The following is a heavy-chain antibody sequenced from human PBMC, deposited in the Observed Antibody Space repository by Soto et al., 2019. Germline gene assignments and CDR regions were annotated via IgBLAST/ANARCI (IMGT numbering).Heavy chain of an antibody. D-gene: IGHD2-2*01. V-gene: IGHV3-11*01. J-gene: IGHJ4*02. CDR1: GFTFSDYY. CDR3: ARGRSSSVYFDS. Sequence: QVQLVESGGGLVKPGGSLRLSCAASGFTFSDYYMSWVRQAPGKGLEWVSYIILSGYTIYYADSVKGRFTISRDNAKNSLYLQMNSLRAEDTAVYYCARGRSSSVYFDSWGQGTLVTVSS. CDR2: IILSGYTI.